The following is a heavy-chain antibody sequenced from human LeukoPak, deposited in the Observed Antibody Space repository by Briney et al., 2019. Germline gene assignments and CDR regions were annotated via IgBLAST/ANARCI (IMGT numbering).Heavy chain of an antibody. D-gene: IGHD4/OR15-4a*01. CDR3: ARSNYLNYYYYGMDV. J-gene: IGHJ6*02. CDR1: GYTFTSYD. Sequence: ASVKVSCKASGYTFTSYDINWVRQATGQGLEWMGWMNPNSGNTGYAQKFQGRVTMTRNTSISTAYMELSSLRSEDTVVYYCARSNYLNYYYYGMDVWGQGTTVTVSS. V-gene: IGHV1-8*01. CDR2: MNPNSGNT.